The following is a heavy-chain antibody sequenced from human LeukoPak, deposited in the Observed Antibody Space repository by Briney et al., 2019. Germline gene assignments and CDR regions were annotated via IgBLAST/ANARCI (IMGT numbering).Heavy chain of an antibody. CDR1: GFTFSTYA. J-gene: IGHJ4*02. CDR3: ARGRGLRYFDLLSI. V-gene: IGHV3-23*01. D-gene: IGHD3-9*01. CDR2: ISGSGGST. Sequence: GGSLRLSCAASGFTFSTYAMTWVRQAPGKGLEWVSTISGSGGSTFYTDSVKGRFTISRDNSKNTLSLQMNSLRAEDTAVYYCARGRGLRYFDLLSIWGQGTLVTVSS.